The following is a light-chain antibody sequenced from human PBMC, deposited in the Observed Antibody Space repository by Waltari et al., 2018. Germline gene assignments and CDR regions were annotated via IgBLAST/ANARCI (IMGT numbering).Light chain of an antibody. J-gene: IGLJ2*01. CDR2: EST. V-gene: IGLV2-23*01. CDR1: SSDVGTYNL. CDR3: CSFAGSSPHVV. Sequence: QSALTQPASVSGSPGQSITISCTGTSSDVGTYNLVSWYQLHPGKSPKLILYESTKRPSGVSSRFSGSKSGNTASLTISGLQAEDEADYYCCSFAGSSPHVVFGGGTKLTVL.